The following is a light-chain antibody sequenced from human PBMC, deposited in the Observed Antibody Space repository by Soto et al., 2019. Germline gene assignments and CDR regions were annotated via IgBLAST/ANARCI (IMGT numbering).Light chain of an antibody. Sequence: QSALTQPPSASGSPGQSVAISCTGTSSDVGGYNYVSWYQQHPGKAPKLMIYEVNKRLSGVPDRFSGSKSGNTASLTVSGLQAEDEDDYYCSSYAGSSNVFGTGTKLTVL. CDR1: SSDVGGYNY. J-gene: IGLJ1*01. V-gene: IGLV2-8*01. CDR3: SSYAGSSNV. CDR2: EVN.